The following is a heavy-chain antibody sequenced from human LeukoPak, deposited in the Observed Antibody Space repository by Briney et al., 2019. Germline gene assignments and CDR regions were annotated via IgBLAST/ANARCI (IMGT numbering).Heavy chain of an antibody. CDR1: GFTVSTNY. J-gene: IGHJ4*02. V-gene: IGHV3-23*01. D-gene: IGHD1-26*01. CDR2: ISGNGVGT. CDR3: AKASGSYLFDY. Sequence: GGSLRLSCAASGFTVSTNYMSWVRQAPGRGLEWVSAISGNGVGTYYADSVKGRFTISRDNSKNTLYLQMNSLRAEDTAVYYCAKASGSYLFDYWGQGTLVTVSS.